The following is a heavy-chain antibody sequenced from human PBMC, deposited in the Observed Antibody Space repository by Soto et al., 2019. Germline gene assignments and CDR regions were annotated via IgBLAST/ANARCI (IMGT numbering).Heavy chain of an antibody. V-gene: IGHV2-5*02. CDR1: GLSLTTNGLS. CDR3: AHSSTDLNHAMDV. CDR2: IYWDDDK. Sequence: QITLKESGPTLVKPTQTLTLTCAFSGLSLTTNGLSVGWVSQPPGNALEWLALIYWDDDKPYSPSLKSRLTITRDISQNQVVLTMTNMDPVDTATSYCAHSSTDLNHAMDVWGQGTRVSVSS. D-gene: IGHD3-3*01. J-gene: IGHJ6*01.